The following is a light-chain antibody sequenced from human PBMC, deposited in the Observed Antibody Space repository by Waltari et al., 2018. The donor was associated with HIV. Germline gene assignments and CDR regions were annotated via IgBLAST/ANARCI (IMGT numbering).Light chain of an antibody. V-gene: IGLV1-47*01. Sequence: QSVLTQPPSASGTTGQRVTIACSGSSSNSGSKVVYGYQQVPGTAPKLLIYRNNQRPSVVPDRFSGSKSGTSASLAISGLRSGDEADYYCAAWDDSLSAFYVFGTGTKVTVL. CDR3: AAWDDSLSAFYV. J-gene: IGLJ1*01. CDR2: RNN. CDR1: SSNSGSKV.